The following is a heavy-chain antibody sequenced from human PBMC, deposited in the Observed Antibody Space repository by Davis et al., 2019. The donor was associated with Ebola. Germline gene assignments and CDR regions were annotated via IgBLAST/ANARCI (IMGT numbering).Heavy chain of an antibody. D-gene: IGHD3-16*02. CDR2: IKQDGSEK. V-gene: IGHV3-7*01. Sequence: GESLKISCAASGFIFRNFWMSWVRQAPGRGLEWVANIKQDGSEKYYVDSVKGRFTISRDNAKNSLYLQMNSLRAEDTAVYYCARTTFGGVIASWGQGTLVTVSS. CDR3: ARTTFGGVIAS. CDR1: GFIFRNFW. J-gene: IGHJ4*02.